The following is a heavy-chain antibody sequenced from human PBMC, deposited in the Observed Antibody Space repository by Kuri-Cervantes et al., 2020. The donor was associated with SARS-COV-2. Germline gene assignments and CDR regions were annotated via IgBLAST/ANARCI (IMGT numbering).Heavy chain of an antibody. V-gene: IGHV1-18*01. CDR3: ARHTLTTVVPAAPGDWFDA. D-gene: IGHD2-2*01. J-gene: IGHJ5*02. CDR2: ISAYNGNT. CDR1: GFTFTNYG. Sequence: ASVKVSCKASGFTFTNYGFTWVRQAPGQGLEWMGWISAYNGNTNYAQKLQGRVTMTTDTSTSTAYMELRSLRSDDTAVYYCARHTLTTVVPAAPGDWFDAWGQGTLVTVSS.